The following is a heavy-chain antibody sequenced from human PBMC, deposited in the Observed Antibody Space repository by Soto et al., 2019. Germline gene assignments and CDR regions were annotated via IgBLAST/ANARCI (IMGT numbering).Heavy chain of an antibody. V-gene: IGHV3-9*01. J-gene: IGHJ4*02. CDR3: ARVLTVAPDY. CDR2: ISANGDNV. D-gene: IGHD2-15*01. CDR1: GFTVDDYA. Sequence: GGSLRLSCVASGFTVDDYAMHWVRQAPGKGLEWVSGISANGDNVDYADSVKGRFTISRDNAKNTLYLQMNSLGAEDTAVYYCARVLTVAPDYWGQGTLVTVSS.